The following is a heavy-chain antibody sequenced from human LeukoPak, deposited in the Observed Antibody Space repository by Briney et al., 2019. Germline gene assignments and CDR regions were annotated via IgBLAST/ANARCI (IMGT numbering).Heavy chain of an antibody. V-gene: IGHV1-2*02. CDR1: GYTFTGYY. J-gene: IGHJ4*02. CDR2: INPNSGGT. Sequence: GASVKVSCKASGYTFTGYYMHWVRQAPGQGLEWMGWINPNSGGTNYAQKFQGRVTMTRDTSISTAYMDLGRLQSDDTATYYCARVLTLPGEGHSLNSNYDGRSVGYWGQGTLVTVSS. D-gene: IGHD4-11*01. CDR3: ARVLTLPGEGHSLNSNYDGRSVGY.